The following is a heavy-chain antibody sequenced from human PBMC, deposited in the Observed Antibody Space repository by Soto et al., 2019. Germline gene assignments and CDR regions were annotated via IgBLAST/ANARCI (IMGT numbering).Heavy chain of an antibody. CDR2: IYYSGST. CDR3: ARDLGFRGAGI. J-gene: IGHJ3*02. Sequence: QVQLRESGPGLVKPSQTLSLTCTVSGGSISSXGYYXSWIRQHPGKGLEWIGYIYYSGSTYYNPSLKSRVTISVDTSKNXFXLKLSSVTAADTAVYYCARDLGFRGAGIWGQGTMVTVSS. CDR1: GGSISSXGYY. V-gene: IGHV4-31*03. D-gene: IGHD3-10*01.